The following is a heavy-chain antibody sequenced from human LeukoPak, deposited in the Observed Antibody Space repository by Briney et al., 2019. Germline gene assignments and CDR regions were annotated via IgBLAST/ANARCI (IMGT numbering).Heavy chain of an antibody. CDR2: INTNTGNP. CDR1: GYTFTSYA. D-gene: IGHD4-17*01. J-gene: IGHJ4*02. Sequence: GTSVKVSCKASGYTFTSYAINWVRQAPGQGLEWMGWINTNTGNPTYAQGFTGRFVFSLDTSVSTAYLQISSLKAEDTAVYYCARDLTTVTATFDYWGQGTLVTVSS. CDR3: ARDLTTVTATFDY. V-gene: IGHV7-4-1*02.